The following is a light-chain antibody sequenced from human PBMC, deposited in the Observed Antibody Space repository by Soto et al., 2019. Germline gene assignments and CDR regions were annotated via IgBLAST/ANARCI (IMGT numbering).Light chain of an antibody. Sequence: QPVLTQPPSASGTPGQRVTISCSGSSSNIGSNYVYWYQQLPGTAPKLLIYSNYQRPSGVPDRFSGSKSGTSASLAISGLRSEDEADYYCAAWDDSLSGGVFGGGTKVTVL. CDR2: SNY. J-gene: IGLJ3*02. V-gene: IGLV1-47*02. CDR1: SSNIGSNY. CDR3: AAWDDSLSGGV.